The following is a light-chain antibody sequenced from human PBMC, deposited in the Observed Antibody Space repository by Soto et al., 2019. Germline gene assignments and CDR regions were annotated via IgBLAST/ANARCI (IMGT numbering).Light chain of an antibody. CDR1: ESIDSRD. CDR3: QHYGTSLWT. CDR2: VAS. J-gene: IGKJ1*01. V-gene: IGKV3-20*01. Sequence: ELVLTQSPDTLSLSPGAGATLSCRASESIDSRDLAWYQQRPGQAPRLLIYVASSRAPVIPGRFSGSGSGTHFTLTITRLEPEDFAVYYCQHYGTSLWTFGKGTTVEIK.